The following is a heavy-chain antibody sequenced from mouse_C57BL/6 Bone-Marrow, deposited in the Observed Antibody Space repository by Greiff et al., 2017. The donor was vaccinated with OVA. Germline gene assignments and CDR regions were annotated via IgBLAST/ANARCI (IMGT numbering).Heavy chain of an antibody. J-gene: IGHJ3*01. CDR2: INPSSGYT. CDR1: GYTFTSYT. D-gene: IGHD4-1*01. V-gene: IGHV1-4*01. Sequence: VQLVESGAELARPGASVKMSCKASGYTFTSYTMHWVKQRPGQGLEWIGYINPSSGYTKYNQKFKDKATLTADKSSSTAYMQLSSLTSEDSAVYYCARWRLGRAWFAYWGQGTLVTVSA. CDR3: ARWRLGRAWFAY.